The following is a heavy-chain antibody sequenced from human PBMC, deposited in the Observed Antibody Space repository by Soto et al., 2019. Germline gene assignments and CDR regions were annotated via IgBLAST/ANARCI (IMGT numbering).Heavy chain of an antibody. J-gene: IGHJ3*02. Sequence: HPGGSLRLSCAASGFTFSSYAMSWVRQAPGKGLEWVSAISGSGGSTYYADSVKCRFTISRANSKNTLYLQMNSLRAEDTAVYYCAKVRGDSIAARLHAFDILGQGTMVTVSS. V-gene: IGHV3-23*01. CDR3: AKVRGDSIAARLHAFDI. CDR1: GFTFSSYA. D-gene: IGHD6-6*01. CDR2: ISGSGGST.